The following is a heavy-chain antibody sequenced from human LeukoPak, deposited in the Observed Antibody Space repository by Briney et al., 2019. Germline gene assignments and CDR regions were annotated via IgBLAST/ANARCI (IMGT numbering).Heavy chain of an antibody. CDR3: ANAGYDFWSGYYDY. CDR2: ISGSGGST. V-gene: IGHV3-23*01. J-gene: IGHJ4*02. D-gene: IGHD3-3*01. Sequence: GGSLRLSCAASGFTFSSYAMSWVRQAPGKGLEWVSAISGSGGSTYYADSVKGRFTISRDNSKNTLYLQMNSLRAEDTAVYYCANAGYDFWSGYYDYWGQGTLVTVSS. CDR1: GFTFSSYA.